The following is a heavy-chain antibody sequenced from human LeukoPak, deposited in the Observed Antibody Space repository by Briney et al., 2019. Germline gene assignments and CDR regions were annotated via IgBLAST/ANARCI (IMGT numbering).Heavy chain of an antibody. CDR1: GGSFSGYY. CDR2: INHSGST. V-gene: IGHV4-34*01. J-gene: IGHJ3*02. CDR3: ARKAPGAFDI. Sequence: NPSETLSLTCAVYGGSFSGYYWSWIRQPPGKGLEWIGEINHSGSTNYNPSLKSRVTISLDTSKNQFSLKLSSVTAADTAVYYCARKAPGAFDIWGQGTMVTVSS.